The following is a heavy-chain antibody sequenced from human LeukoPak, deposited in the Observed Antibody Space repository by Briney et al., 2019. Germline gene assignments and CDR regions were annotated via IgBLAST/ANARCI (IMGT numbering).Heavy chain of an antibody. CDR1: GXTVSSNY. V-gene: IGHV3-66*01. J-gene: IGHJ4*02. CDR2: IYSGGST. D-gene: IGHD3-10*01. Sequence: GGSLRLSCAASGXTVSSNYMSWVRQAPGKGLEWVSVIYSGGSTYYADSVKGRFTISRDNSKNTLYLQMNSLRVEDTAVYYCARGVGSYIDYWGQGTLVTVSS. CDR3: ARGVGSYIDY.